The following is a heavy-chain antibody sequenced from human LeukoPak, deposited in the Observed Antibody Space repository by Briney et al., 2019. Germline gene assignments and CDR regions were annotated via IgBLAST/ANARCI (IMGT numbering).Heavy chain of an antibody. Sequence: GGSLRLSCVVSGFCFSDSYMTWIRQTPGKGLEWLAYISGSGSDICYADSVKGRFTISRDNAKNSLYLQMNSLRAEDTALYYCARAPSSSNLLVFDFWGQGTLVTVSS. CDR2: ISGSGSDI. V-gene: IGHV3-11*04. D-gene: IGHD6-13*01. CDR3: ARAPSSSNLLVFDF. J-gene: IGHJ4*02. CDR1: GFCFSDSY.